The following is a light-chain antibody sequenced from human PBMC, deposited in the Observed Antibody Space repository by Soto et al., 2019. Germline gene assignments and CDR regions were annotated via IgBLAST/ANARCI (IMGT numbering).Light chain of an antibody. Sequence: ILMTQSPATLSVSPGERATLSCRASQSVSSNLAWHQQKPGQAPRLLIYGASTRATGIPARFNGSGSGTEFTLTISSLQSEDFAVYYCQQYDNWPITFGQGTRLEIK. CDR2: GAS. CDR3: QQYDNWPIT. CDR1: QSVSSN. J-gene: IGKJ5*01. V-gene: IGKV3-15*01.